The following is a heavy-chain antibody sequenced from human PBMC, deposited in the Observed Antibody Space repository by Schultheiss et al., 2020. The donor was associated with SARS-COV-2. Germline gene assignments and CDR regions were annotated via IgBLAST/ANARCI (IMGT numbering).Heavy chain of an antibody. CDR1: GFTFSDYY. Sequence: GGSLRLSCAASGFTFSDYYMSWIRQAPGKGLEWVSYISSSGSTIYYADSVKGRFTISRDNAKNSLYLQMNSLRAEDTAVYYCAKDWGSGHYYGMDVWGQGTTVTVSS. CDR2: ISSSGSTI. D-gene: IGHD7-27*01. CDR3: AKDWGSGHYYGMDV. V-gene: IGHV3-11*04. J-gene: IGHJ6*02.